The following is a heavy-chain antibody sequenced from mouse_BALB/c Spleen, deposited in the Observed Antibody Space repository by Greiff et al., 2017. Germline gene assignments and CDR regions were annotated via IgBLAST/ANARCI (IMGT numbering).Heavy chain of an antibody. CDR1: GFNIKDYY. CDR2: IDPENGDT. CDR3: TRYDGYYYAMDY. Sequence: VQLQQSGAELVRSGASVKLSCTASGFNIKDYYMHWVKQRPEQGLEWIGWIDPENGDTEYAPKFQGKATMTADTSSNTAYLQLSSLTSEDTAVYYCTRYDGYYYAMDYWGQGTTLTVSS. V-gene: IGHV14-4*02. D-gene: IGHD2-14*01. J-gene: IGHJ4*01.